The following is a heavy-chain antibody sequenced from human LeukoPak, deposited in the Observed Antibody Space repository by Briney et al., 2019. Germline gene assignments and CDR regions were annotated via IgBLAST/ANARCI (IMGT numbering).Heavy chain of an antibody. CDR2: IFYTWAT. CDR1: GGSISGYF. J-gene: IGHJ4*02. V-gene: IGHV4-59*08. Sequence: SETLSLTCTVSGGSISGYFWYWIRQPPGKGLEWIGHIFYTWATNYNPSFKSRVTMSLDTSKNQFSMKLNSVTAADTAVYYCARLSNDGSGYRPDYWGQGTLLSVSS. D-gene: IGHD3-22*01. CDR3: ARLSNDGSGYRPDY.